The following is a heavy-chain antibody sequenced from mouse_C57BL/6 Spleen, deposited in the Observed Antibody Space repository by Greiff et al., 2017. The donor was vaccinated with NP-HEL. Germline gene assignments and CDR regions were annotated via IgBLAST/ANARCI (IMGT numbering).Heavy chain of an antibody. CDR3: AREGVGNRFAY. CDR1: GFTFSSYA. V-gene: IGHV5-4*01. D-gene: IGHD2-1*01. J-gene: IGHJ3*01. Sequence: EVQGVESGGGLVKPGGSLKLSCAASGFTFSSYAMSWVRQTPEKRLEWVATISDGGSYTYYPDNVKGRFTISRDNAKNNLYLQMSHLKSEDTAMYYCAREGVGNRFAYWGQGTLVTVSA. CDR2: ISDGGSYT.